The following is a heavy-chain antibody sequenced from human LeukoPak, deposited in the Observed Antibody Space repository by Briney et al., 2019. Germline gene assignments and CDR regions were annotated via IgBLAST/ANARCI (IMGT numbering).Heavy chain of an antibody. CDR1: GCTFTIYA. V-gene: IGHV1-18*01. D-gene: IGHD6-13*01. J-gene: IGHJ6*02. CDR3: ASVPLSSTSSPYYFTFDA. CDR2: ISAYDGRT. Sequence: ASVTVSCKASGCTFTIYAINWVRQAPGQGLEWMGWISAYDGRTNSAQDLQGRVTMTTDTSTTTPYLELTRLRSDHPAVYYCASVPLSSTSSPYYFTFDAWGQGTTVIVSS.